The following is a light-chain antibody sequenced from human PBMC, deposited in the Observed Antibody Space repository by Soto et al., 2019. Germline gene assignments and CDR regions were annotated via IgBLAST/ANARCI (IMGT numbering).Light chain of an antibody. V-gene: IGKV1-39*01. CDR2: SAS. J-gene: IGKJ3*01. CDR1: ETIGNY. CDR3: QQSFSSPFP. Sequence: DIQMTQSPSPLSASVGDRVTLTCRASETIGNYLNWYQQKPGKAPKLLIYSASRLETGVPSRFSASGSGTDFTLTISSVQHDAFATYYCQQSFSSPFPFGPGT.